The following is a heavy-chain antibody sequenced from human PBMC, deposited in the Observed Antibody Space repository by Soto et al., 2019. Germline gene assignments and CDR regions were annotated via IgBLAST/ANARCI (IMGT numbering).Heavy chain of an antibody. D-gene: IGHD2-15*01. V-gene: IGHV2-5*01. Sequence: QITLKESGPTLVKPTQTLTLTCTFSGFSLSTSGVGVGWIRQPPGKALEWLALIYWNDDKRYSPSLKSRLTITKDTSKNQVVLTMTNMDPVDTATYYCAHSPDLGYCSGGSCYVPRNWFDPWGQGTLVTVSS. CDR1: GFSLSTSGVG. J-gene: IGHJ5*02. CDR3: AHSPDLGYCSGGSCYVPRNWFDP. CDR2: IYWNDDK.